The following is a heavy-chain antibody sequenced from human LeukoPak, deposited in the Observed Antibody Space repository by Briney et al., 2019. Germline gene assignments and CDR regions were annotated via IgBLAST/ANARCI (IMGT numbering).Heavy chain of an antibody. CDR3: AREVLYDYDRPPPFDY. CDR1: GFTFSSYA. D-gene: IGHD3-22*01. V-gene: IGHV3-21*01. J-gene: IGHJ4*02. Sequence: PGGSLRLSCAASGFTFSSYAMHWVRQAPGKGLEWVSSISSSSYIYYADSVKGRFTISRDNAKNSLYLQMNSLRAEDTAVYYCAREVLYDYDRPPPFDYWGQGTLVTVYS. CDR2: ISSSSYI.